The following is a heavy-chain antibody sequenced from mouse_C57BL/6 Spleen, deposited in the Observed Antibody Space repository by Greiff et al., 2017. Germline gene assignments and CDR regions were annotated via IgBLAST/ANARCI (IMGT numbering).Heavy chain of an antibody. D-gene: IGHD2-1*01. CDR3: ASKDGNNDY. J-gene: IGHJ2*01. CDR2: IDPSDSET. CDR1: GYTFTSYW. Sequence: QVQLQQSGAELVRPGSSVKLSCKASGYTFTSYWMHWVKQRPIQGLEWIGNIDPSDSETHYNQKFKGKATLTVDKSSSTAYMQLSSLTSEDSAVYDSASKDGNNDYWGQGTTLTVSS. V-gene: IGHV1-52*01.